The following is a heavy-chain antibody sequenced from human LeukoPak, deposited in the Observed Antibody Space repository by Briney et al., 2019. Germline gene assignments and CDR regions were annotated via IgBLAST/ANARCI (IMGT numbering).Heavy chain of an antibody. J-gene: IGHJ4*02. V-gene: IGHV3-30*04. D-gene: IGHD1/OR15-1a*01. CDR1: GFTFSSYA. CDR2: ISYDGSNK. Sequence: GGSLRLSCAASGFTFSSYAMHWVRQAPGKGLEWVAVISYDGSNKYYADSVKGRFTISRDNSKNTLYLQMNSLRAEDTAVYYCARERNSYYFDYWGQGTLVTVSS. CDR3: ARERNSYYFDY.